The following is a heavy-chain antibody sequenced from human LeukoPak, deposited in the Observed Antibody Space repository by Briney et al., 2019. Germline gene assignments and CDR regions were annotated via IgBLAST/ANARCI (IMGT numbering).Heavy chain of an antibody. CDR1: GFTFSNYD. J-gene: IGHJ4*02. CDR3: EMTPFDY. Sequence: GGSLTLSCAASGFTFSNYDMTWVRQAPGKDLDWVSTISGSGGSTYYADSAKGRFTISRDNSKNTLSLQMNSLRVEDTAVYYCEMTPFDYWGQGTLVTVSS. CDR2: ISGSGGST. V-gene: IGHV3-23*01.